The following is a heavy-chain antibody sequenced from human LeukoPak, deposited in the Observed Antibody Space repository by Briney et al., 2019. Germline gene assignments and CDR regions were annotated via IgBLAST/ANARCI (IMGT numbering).Heavy chain of an antibody. CDR3: ARDTNAGYSSGLIDY. V-gene: IGHV1-18*01. J-gene: IGHJ4*02. CDR1: RYTFTSYG. CDR2: ISAYNGNT. Sequence: SVQVSCKASRYTFTSYGFSWVRPAPGQGLEWMGWISAYNGNTNYAQKLQDRVTMTTDPSTGKAYMELRSLRSDDTAVYYCARDTNAGYSSGLIDYWGQGTLVTVSS. D-gene: IGHD6-19*01.